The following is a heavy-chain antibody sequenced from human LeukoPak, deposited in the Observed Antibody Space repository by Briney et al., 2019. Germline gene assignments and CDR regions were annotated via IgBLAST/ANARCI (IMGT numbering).Heavy chain of an antibody. CDR1: GFTFSSNW. J-gene: IGHJ4*02. CDR3: ARDEIRGTYYFDY. Sequence: GASLRLSCAASGFTFSSNWISWDRQAPGKGLEWVANIKQDGSEKYYVDSVKGRFTISRDNAKNSLYLQMNSLRAEDTAVYYCARDEIRGTYYFDYWGQGTLVTVSS. V-gene: IGHV3-7*01. D-gene: IGHD1-26*01. CDR2: IKQDGSEK.